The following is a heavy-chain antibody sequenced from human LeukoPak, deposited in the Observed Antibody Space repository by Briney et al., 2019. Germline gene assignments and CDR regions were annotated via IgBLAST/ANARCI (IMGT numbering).Heavy chain of an antibody. CDR3: ARARGDHLFDY. Sequence: SETLSLTCAVYGGSFSGYYWSWIRQPPGKGLEWIGEINHSGSTNYNPSLKSRVTISVDTSKNQFSLKLSSVTAADTAVYYCARARGDHLFDYWGQGTLVTVSS. V-gene: IGHV4-34*01. D-gene: IGHD2-21*02. J-gene: IGHJ4*02. CDR1: GGSFSGYY. CDR2: INHSGST.